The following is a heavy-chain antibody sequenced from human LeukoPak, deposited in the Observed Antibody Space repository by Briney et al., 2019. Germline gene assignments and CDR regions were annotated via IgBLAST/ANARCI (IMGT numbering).Heavy chain of an antibody. V-gene: IGHV3-30-3*01. J-gene: IGHJ4*02. D-gene: IGHD2-2*02. CDR3: AGEYQLLYNC. CDR2: ISYDESNT. CDR1: GFTFSSYA. Sequence: GGSLRLSCAASGFTFSSYAIRWVRQAPGKGLEWVGFISYDESNTYYAHSVKGRFTISRDNSKNTLYLQMNSLRAEDTAVYYCAGEYQLLYNCWGQGTLVTVSS.